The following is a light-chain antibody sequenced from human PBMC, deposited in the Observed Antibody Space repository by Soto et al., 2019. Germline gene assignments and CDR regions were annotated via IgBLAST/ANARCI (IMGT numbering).Light chain of an antibody. CDR3: QQYNNWST. CDR1: QSVSSN. CDR2: GAS. Sequence: EIVMTQSPATLSVSPGERATLSCRASQSVSSNLAWYQQKPGQAPRLLIYGASTRATGIPARFSGSGSGTEFTVTISSLQSEDFAVYYCQQYNNWSTFGQGTKVEIK. J-gene: IGKJ1*01. V-gene: IGKV3-15*01.